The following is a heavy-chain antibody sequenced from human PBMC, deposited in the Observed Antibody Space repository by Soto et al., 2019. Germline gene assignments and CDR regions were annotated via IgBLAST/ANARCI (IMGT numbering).Heavy chain of an antibody. Sequence: SETLSLTCTVSGCSISSGDYYWSWIRQPPGKGLEWIGYIYYSGSTYYNPSLKSRVTISVDTSKNQFSLKLSSVTAADTAVYYCARSAMASYNWFDPWGQGTLVTVSS. V-gene: IGHV4-30-4*01. D-gene: IGHD5-18*01. CDR1: GCSISSGDYY. CDR2: IYYSGST. CDR3: ARSAMASYNWFDP. J-gene: IGHJ5*02.